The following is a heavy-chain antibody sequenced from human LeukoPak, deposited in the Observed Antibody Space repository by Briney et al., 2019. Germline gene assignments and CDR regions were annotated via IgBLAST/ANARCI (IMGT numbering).Heavy chain of an antibody. D-gene: IGHD3-3*01. V-gene: IGHV4-31*03. CDR3: ARFGSGYYGMDV. CDR2: IYYSGST. CDR1: GGSISSGGYY. Sequence: PSETLSLTCTVSGGSISSGGYYWSWIRQHPGKGLEWIGYIYYSGSTYYNPSLKSRVTISVDTSKNQFPLKLSSVTAADTAVYYCARFGSGYYGMDVWGQGTTVTVSS. J-gene: IGHJ6*02.